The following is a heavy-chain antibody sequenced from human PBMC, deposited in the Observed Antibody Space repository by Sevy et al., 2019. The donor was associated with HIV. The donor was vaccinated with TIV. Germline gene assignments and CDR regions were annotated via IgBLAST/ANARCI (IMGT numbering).Heavy chain of an antibody. Sequence: ETLSLTCTVSGGSISSYYWSWIRQPPGKGLEWIGYIYYSGSTNYNPSLKSRVTISVDTSKNQFSLKLSSVTAADTAVYYCARILGYCSSTSCYAPYYYYYYGMDVWGQGTTVTVSS. J-gene: IGHJ6*02. D-gene: IGHD2-2*01. CDR1: GGSISSYY. V-gene: IGHV4-59*01. CDR3: ARILGYCSSTSCYAPYYYYYYGMDV. CDR2: IYYSGST.